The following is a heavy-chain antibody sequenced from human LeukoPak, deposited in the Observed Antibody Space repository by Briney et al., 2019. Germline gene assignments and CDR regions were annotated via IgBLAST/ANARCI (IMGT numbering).Heavy chain of an antibody. D-gene: IGHD2-15*01. V-gene: IGHV1-18*01. CDR2: ISAYNGNT. J-gene: IGHJ4*02. CDR1: GYTFTSYG. CDR3: AREYCSGGSCYFPD. Sequence: GAPVKVSCKASGYTFTSYGISWVRQAPGQGLEWMGWISAYNGNTNYAQKLQGRVTMTTDTSTSTAYMELRSLRSDDTAVYYCAREYCSGGSCYFPDLGQGTLVTVSS.